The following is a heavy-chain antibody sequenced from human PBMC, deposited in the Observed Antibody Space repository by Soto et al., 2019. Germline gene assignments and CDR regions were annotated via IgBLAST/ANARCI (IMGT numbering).Heavy chain of an antibody. CDR1: GGSISSGGYS. CDR2: IYHSGST. D-gene: IGHD3-10*01. Sequence: SETLSLTCAVSGGSISSGGYSWSWIRQPPGKGLEWIGYIYHSGSTYYNPSLKSRGTISVDRSKNQFSLKLSSVTAADAAVYYCARAELGFGELCWFDPWGQGTLVTVSS. J-gene: IGHJ5*02. CDR3: ARAELGFGELCWFDP. V-gene: IGHV4-30-2*01.